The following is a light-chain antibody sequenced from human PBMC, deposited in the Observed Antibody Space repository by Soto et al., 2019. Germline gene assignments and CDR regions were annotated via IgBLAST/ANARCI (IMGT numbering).Light chain of an antibody. Sequence: VMTHSPDSLPVSLGERATINSKSSQVGLYSHNNKSYLAWYQHKPGQPPKMLIYWASIRESGVPARFSGSGSGTDFTLTISSLQSEDVAVYYCQQYYTNSWSFGQGTKVDIK. CDR2: WAS. V-gene: IGKV4-1*01. J-gene: IGKJ1*01. CDR3: QQYYTNSWS. CDR1: QVGLYSHNNKSY.